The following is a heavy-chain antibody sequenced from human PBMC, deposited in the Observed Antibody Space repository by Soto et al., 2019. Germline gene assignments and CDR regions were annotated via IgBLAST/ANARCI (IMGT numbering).Heavy chain of an antibody. V-gene: IGHV3-66*02. CDR3: ARVKIAAAGSLDY. CDR2: IYSGGST. D-gene: IGHD6-13*01. CDR1: GFTVSSNY. J-gene: IGHJ4*02. Sequence: GGSLRLSCAASGFTVSSNYMSWVRQAPGKGLEWVSVIYSGGSTYYADSVKGRFTICSDNSKNTLYLQMNSLRAEDTAVYYCARVKIAAAGSLDYWGQGTLVTVAS.